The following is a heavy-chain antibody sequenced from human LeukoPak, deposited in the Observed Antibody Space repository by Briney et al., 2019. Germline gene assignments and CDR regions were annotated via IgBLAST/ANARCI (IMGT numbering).Heavy chain of an antibody. CDR2: IYSGGST. V-gene: IGHV3-53*04. CDR3: AREGGAAAGLYYFDY. Sequence: GGSLRLSCAASGFTVSSHYMSWVRQAPGKGLEWVSVIYSGGSTYYADSVKGRFTISRHNSKNTLYLQMNSLRAEDTAVYYCAREGGAAAGLYYFDYWGQGTLVPVSS. D-gene: IGHD6-13*01. CDR1: GFTVSSHY. J-gene: IGHJ4*02.